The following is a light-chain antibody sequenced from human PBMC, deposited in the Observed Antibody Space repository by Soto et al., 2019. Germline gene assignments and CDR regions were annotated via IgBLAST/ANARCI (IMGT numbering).Light chain of an antibody. CDR2: DAS. CDR1: QSISTW. Sequence: DIQMTQSPSSLSASVGDRVTITCRASQSISTWLAWYQQKPGKAPKLLIFDASTLESGVPSRFSGSASGTEFTLTISSLQPDDFVTYYCHHYTRAFGQGTKVEIK. V-gene: IGKV1-5*01. CDR3: HHYTRA. J-gene: IGKJ1*01.